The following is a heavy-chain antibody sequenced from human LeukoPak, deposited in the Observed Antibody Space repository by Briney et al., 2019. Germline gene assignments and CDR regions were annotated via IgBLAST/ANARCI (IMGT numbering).Heavy chain of an antibody. J-gene: IGHJ4*02. CDR3: ARDRLGYLGPFDY. Sequence: SETLSLTCTVSGGSISSGDYYWSWIRQPPGKGLEWIGYIYYSGSTYYNPSLKSRVTMSVDTSKNQFSLKLSSVTAADTAVYYCARDRLGYLGPFDYRGQGTLVTVSS. V-gene: IGHV4-61*08. D-gene: IGHD1-26*01. CDR1: GGSISSGDYY. CDR2: IYYSGST.